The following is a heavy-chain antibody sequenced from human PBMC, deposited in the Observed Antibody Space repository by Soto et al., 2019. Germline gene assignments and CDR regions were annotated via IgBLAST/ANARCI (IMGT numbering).Heavy chain of an antibody. Sequence: ETLSLTCTVSGGSISPYFWGWIRQPPGKRLEWIGSIFYDGYTLYTPSLKSRVTISVDTSKNQFSLKLSSVTAADTAVYYCARDPGSGSYYGWFDPWGQGTLVTVSS. V-gene: IGHV4-59*13. CDR1: GGSISPYF. D-gene: IGHD3-10*01. CDR3: ARDPGSGSYYGWFDP. CDR2: IFYDGYT. J-gene: IGHJ5*02.